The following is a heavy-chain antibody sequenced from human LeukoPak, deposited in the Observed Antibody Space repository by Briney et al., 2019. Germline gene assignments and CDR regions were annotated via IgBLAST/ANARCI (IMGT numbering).Heavy chain of an antibody. J-gene: IGHJ4*02. D-gene: IGHD1-26*01. CDR1: GGSISSYY. Sequence: SETLSLTCTVSGGSISSYYWSWIRQPPGKGLEWIGYIYYSGSTDYNPSLKSRVTISADTSKNQFSLKLTSVTVADTAVYYCAREPSFSGRFEDWGPGTLVTVSS. CDR2: IYYSGST. CDR3: AREPSFSGRFED. V-gene: IGHV4-59*01.